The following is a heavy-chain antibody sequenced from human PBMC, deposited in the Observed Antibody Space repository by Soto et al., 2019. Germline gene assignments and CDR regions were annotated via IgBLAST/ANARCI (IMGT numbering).Heavy chain of an antibody. CDR3: ARAPHDSSGYLTNDFDY. V-gene: IGHV1-18*01. CDR2: ISAYNGNT. Sequence: GASVKVSCKASGYTFTSYGISWVRQAPGQGLEWMGWISAYNGNTNYAQKLQGRVTMTTDTSTSTAYMELRSLRSDDTAVYYCARAPHDSSGYLTNDFDYWGKGTLVTVSS. J-gene: IGHJ4*02. D-gene: IGHD3-22*01. CDR1: GYTFTSYG.